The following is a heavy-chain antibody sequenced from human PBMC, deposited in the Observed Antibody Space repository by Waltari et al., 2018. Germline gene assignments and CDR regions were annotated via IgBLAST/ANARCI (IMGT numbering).Heavy chain of an antibody. CDR3: ARHGDSGSGYYYAADY. J-gene: IGHJ4*02. D-gene: IGHD3-22*01. V-gene: IGHV4-59*08. CDR2: IYYSGST. Sequence: QVQLQESGPGLVKPSETLSLTCTVSGGSISSYSWSWLRKPPGKGLEWIGYIYYSGSTNYNPSLKSRVTISVDTSKNQFSLKLSSVTAADTAVYYCARHGDSGSGYYYAADYWGQGTLVTVSS. CDR1: GGSISSYS.